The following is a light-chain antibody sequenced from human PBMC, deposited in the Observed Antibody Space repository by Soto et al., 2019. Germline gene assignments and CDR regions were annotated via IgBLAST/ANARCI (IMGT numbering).Light chain of an antibody. V-gene: IGKV3D-15*01. J-gene: IGKJ2*01. Sequence: ELVMTQSPATLSVSPGERATLSCRASQSVGSNLAWYQQKPGQAPSLLISGASTRATGIPARFSGSGSGTEFTLTISSLQSEDFAVYYCQQYIDWPETFGQGTKVDIK. CDR1: QSVGSN. CDR2: GAS. CDR3: QQYIDWPET.